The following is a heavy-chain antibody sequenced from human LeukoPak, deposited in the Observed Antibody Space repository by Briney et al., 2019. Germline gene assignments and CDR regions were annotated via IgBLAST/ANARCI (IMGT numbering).Heavy chain of an antibody. CDR3: ARHAWGIAAAGVDY. CDR2: IYYSGST. CDR1: GGSISSSSYY. V-gene: IGHV4-39*01. Sequence: PSETLSLTCTVSGGSISSSSYYWGWIRQPPGKGLEWIGSIYYSGSTYYNPSLKSRVTISVDTSKNQFSLKLSSVTAADTAVYYCARHAWGIAAAGVDYWGQGTLVTVSS. D-gene: IGHD6-13*01. J-gene: IGHJ4*02.